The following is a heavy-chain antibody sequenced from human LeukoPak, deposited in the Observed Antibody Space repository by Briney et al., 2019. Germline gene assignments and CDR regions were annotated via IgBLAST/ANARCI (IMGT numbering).Heavy chain of an antibody. D-gene: IGHD1-26*01. CDR2: IYASGST. Sequence: SETLSLTCTVSGGSFSSYYWAWIRQPAGKRLEWIGRIYASGSTNYNPSLQSRVTMSVDTSKNQFSLRLNSVTAADTAVYFCTRDREHGTQDSWGQGTLVTVS. CDR1: GGSFSSYY. CDR3: TRDREHGTQDS. J-gene: IGHJ4*02. V-gene: IGHV4-4*07.